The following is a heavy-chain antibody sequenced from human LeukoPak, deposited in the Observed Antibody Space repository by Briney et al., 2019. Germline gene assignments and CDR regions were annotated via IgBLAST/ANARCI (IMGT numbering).Heavy chain of an antibody. Sequence: PSETLSLTCTVSGGSISSYYWSWIRQPPGKGLEWLGYIYYSGSTNYNPSLQSRVTISVDTSKTQFSLTLSSATAADTAVYYCARLTKDAGYDLDYWGQGTLVTVSS. CDR3: ARLTKDAGYDLDY. CDR2: IYYSGST. D-gene: IGHD5-12*01. CDR1: GGSISSYY. J-gene: IGHJ4*02. V-gene: IGHV4-59*08.